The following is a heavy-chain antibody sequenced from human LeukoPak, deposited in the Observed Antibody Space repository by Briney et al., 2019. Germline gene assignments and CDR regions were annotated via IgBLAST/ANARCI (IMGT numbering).Heavy chain of an antibody. Sequence: GGSLRLSCAASGFTFSSYWMHWVRQAPGKGLVWVSRINTDGSSTTYADSVKGRLTISRDNAKNTLYLQMNSLRAEDTAVYYCARNLGNSPFDYWGQGTLVTVSS. CDR2: INTDGSST. V-gene: IGHV3-74*01. J-gene: IGHJ4*02. CDR3: ARNLGNSPFDY. D-gene: IGHD4-23*01. CDR1: GFTFSSYW.